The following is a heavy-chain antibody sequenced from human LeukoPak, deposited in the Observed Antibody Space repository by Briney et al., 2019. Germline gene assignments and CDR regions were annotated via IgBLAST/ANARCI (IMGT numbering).Heavy chain of an antibody. Sequence: GGSLRLSCAASGLSISNNWMSWVRQAPGKGLEWVARVKSKSAGETTDYAAPVKGRFTISRDDSKNTLYLQMNSLKTEDTAVYYCTLIQGWGSGSYYRDFWGQGTLVTVSS. CDR1: GLSISNNW. V-gene: IGHV3-15*01. J-gene: IGHJ4*02. D-gene: IGHD3-10*01. CDR2: VKSKSAGETT. CDR3: TLIQGWGSGSYYRDF.